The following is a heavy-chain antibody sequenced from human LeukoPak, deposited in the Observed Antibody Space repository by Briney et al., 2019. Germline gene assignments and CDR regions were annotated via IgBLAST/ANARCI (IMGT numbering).Heavy chain of an antibody. CDR1: GFTFSSYS. Sequence: PGGSLRLSCAASGFTFSSYSIYWVRQAPGKGLEWVSYIISSGSTIYYADSVKGRFTISRDNAQNSLYLQMNSLRAEDTAVYYCARGRGYCSGTSCYIDYWGQGTLVTVSS. D-gene: IGHD2-2*02. J-gene: IGHJ4*02. V-gene: IGHV3-48*01. CDR2: IISSGSTI. CDR3: ARGRGYCSGTSCYIDY.